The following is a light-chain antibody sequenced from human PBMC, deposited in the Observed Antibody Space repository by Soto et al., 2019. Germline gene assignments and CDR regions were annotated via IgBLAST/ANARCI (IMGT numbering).Light chain of an antibody. CDR1: EGISSY. Sequence: AIRMTQSPSSLSASTGDRVTITCRSSEGISSYLAWYQQKPGKAPKLLIYAASTLQSGVPSRFSGSGSGKAFTLTISCLQSEDFATYYCQQYYSYPLTFGGGTKVEIK. CDR3: QQYYSYPLT. V-gene: IGKV1-8*01. CDR2: AAS. J-gene: IGKJ4*01.